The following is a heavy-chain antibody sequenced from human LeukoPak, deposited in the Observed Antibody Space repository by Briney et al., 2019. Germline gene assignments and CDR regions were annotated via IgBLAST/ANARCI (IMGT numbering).Heavy chain of an antibody. J-gene: IGHJ3*02. Sequence: ASVKVSCKASGYTFTSYDINWVRQATGQGLEWMGWMNPNSGNTGYAQNFQGRVTITRNTSISPAYMKLSSRRSEGTAVYCWARGVRGVSPDAFDIWGQGTMVTVSS. CDR1: GYTFTSYD. V-gene: IGHV1-8*01. CDR3: ARGVRGVSPDAFDI. CDR2: MNPNSGNT. D-gene: IGHD3-10*01.